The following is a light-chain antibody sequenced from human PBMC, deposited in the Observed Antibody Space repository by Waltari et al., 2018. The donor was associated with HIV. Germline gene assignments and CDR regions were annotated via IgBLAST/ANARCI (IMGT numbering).Light chain of an antibody. CDR2: NTN. J-gene: IGLJ2*01. CDR1: SFNIGSNY. Sequence: QAVLTQPPSVSAAPGQKVSISCSGNSFNIGSNYVSWYQQLPGRAPKLFIYNTNERPSGIPARFSGSVSDTSATLGITGLQTGDEADYYCGTWDNSLRAGVFGGGTKLTVL. CDR3: GTWDNSLRAGV. V-gene: IGLV1-51*01.